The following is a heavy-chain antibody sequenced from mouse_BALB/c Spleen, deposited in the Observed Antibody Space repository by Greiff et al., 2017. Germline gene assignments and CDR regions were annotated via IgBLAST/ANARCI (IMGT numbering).Heavy chain of an antibody. CDR3: ARGGGTYYFDY. CDR2: IWAGGST. D-gene: IGHD4-1*01. J-gene: IGHJ2*01. CDR1: GFSLTSYG. Sequence: QVQLKESGPGLVAPSQSLSITCTVSGFSLTSYGVHWVRQPPGKGLEWLGVIWAGGSTNYNSALMSRLSISKDISESQVFLKMNSLQTDDTAMYYCARGGGTYYFDYWGQGTTLTVSS. V-gene: IGHV2-9*02.